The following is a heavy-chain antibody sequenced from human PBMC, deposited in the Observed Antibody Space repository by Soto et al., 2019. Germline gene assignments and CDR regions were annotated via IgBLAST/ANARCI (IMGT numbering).Heavy chain of an antibody. CDR1: GFTFSSYW. CDR3: ARARTTVTYLFDY. CDR2: INSDGSST. J-gene: IGHJ4*02. V-gene: IGHV3-74*01. Sequence: HPGGSLRLSCAASGFTFSSYWMHWVRQAPGKGLVWVSRINSDGSSTSYADSVKGRFTISRDNAKNTLYPQMNRLRAEDTAVYYCARARTTVTYLFDYWGQGTLVTVSS. D-gene: IGHD4-17*01.